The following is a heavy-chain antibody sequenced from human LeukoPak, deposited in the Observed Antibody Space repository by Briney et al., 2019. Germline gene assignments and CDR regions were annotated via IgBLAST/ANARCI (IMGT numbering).Heavy chain of an antibody. CDR1: GYSFTSYW. Sequence: GEALQISFKGSGYSFTSYWIGWVGQVPGKGLEWRGIIYPGDSDTRYSPSFQGQVTISADKSISTAYLQWSSLKASDTAMYYCARRGYIAAAGTRYYFDYWGQGTLVTVSS. CDR3: ARRGYIAAAGTRYYFDY. CDR2: IYPGDSDT. V-gene: IGHV5-51*01. J-gene: IGHJ4*02. D-gene: IGHD6-13*01.